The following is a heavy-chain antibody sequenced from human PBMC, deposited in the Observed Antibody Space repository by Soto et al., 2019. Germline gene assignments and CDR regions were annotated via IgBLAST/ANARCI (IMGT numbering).Heavy chain of an antibody. J-gene: IGHJ5*02. CDR1: GFSFSDYY. V-gene: IGHV3-11*01. D-gene: IGHD6-25*01. Sequence: QVQLVESGGGLVKPGGSLRLSCAASGFSFSDYYMTWIRQTPGKGLEWVSYIANSGGKKDYADSVKGRFTISRDNAKNFLYLQMSSQRAEDTAVYYGASAAGWFDPWGQGTLVTVSS. CDR2: IANSGGKK. CDR3: ASAAGWFDP.